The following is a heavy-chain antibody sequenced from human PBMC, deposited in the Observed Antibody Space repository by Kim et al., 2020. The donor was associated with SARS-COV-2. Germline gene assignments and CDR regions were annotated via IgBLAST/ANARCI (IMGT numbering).Heavy chain of an antibody. CDR1: GGSISSGDYY. CDR2: IYYSGST. J-gene: IGHJ3*02. V-gene: IGHV4-30-4*01. Sequence: SETLSLTCTVSGGSISSGDYYWSWIRQPPGKGLEWIGYIYYSGSTYYNPSLKSRVTISVDTSKNQFSLKLSSVTAADTAVYYCARADGYSGYEYAFDIWGQGTMVTVSS. CDR3: ARADGYSGYEYAFDI. D-gene: IGHD5-12*01.